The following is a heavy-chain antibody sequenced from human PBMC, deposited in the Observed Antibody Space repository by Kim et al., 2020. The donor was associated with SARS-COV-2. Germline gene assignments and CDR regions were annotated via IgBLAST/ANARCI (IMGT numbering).Heavy chain of an antibody. Sequence: GGSLRLSCAASGFSFDSYAMAWVRQAPGRGLEWISAISGSGSDTNYADSVRGRFTVSRDNSKNTVFLQMNRLRADDTAVYFCVKLGSVVMMRIRFFDQWG. D-gene: IGHD2-15*01. V-gene: IGHV3-23*01. J-gene: IGHJ5*02. CDR3: VKLGSVVMMRIRFFDQ. CDR2: ISGSGSDT. CDR1: GFSFDSYA.